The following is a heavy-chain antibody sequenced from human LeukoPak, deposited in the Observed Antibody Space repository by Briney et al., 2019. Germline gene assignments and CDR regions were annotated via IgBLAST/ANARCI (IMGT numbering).Heavy chain of an antibody. Sequence: SGGSLRLSCAASGFTFSSYWMSWVRQVPGKGLEWVANIKQDGSEKYYVDSVKGRFTISRDNAKNSLYLQMNSLRAEDTAVYYCARGGDCSGGSCYRVFDYWGQGTLVTVSS. CDR2: IKQDGSEK. V-gene: IGHV3-7*01. CDR3: ARGGDCSGGSCYRVFDY. J-gene: IGHJ4*02. CDR1: GFTFSSYW. D-gene: IGHD2-15*01.